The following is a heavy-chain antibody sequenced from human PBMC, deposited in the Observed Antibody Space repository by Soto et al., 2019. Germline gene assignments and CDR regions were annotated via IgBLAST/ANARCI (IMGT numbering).Heavy chain of an antibody. CDR1: GFTFDEYG. CDR2: IMWNGGNR. CDR3: TTKAYGDSYDY. J-gene: IGHJ4*02. D-gene: IGHD4-17*01. Sequence: EVQLVESGGRVVRPGGSLRLSCAASGFTFDEYGMSWVRQAPGKGLEWVSGIMWNGGNRGYADSVKGRFTISRDNARKSLYLQMNSLRAEDTAFYYCTTKAYGDSYDYWGQGTLVTVSS. V-gene: IGHV3-20*04.